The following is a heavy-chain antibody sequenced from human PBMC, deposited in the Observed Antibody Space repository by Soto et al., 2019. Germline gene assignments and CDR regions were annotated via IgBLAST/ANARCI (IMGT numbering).Heavy chain of an antibody. CDR2: ISHSGDT. D-gene: IGHD3-9*01. CDR3: ARQMRGPIPNFGWLSPVTS. Sequence: QLRLQESGPGLLEPSGTLSLTCTVSGDSISSRDFYWGWIRRPPRQGMEWVVTISHSGDTFYNPPIKSRQAMSIDASKTQFSMRLTSETAADAAVYFCARQMRGPIPNFGWLSPVTSWGQGTQVTVSS. J-gene: IGHJ5*02. V-gene: IGHV4-39*01. CDR1: GDSISSRDFY.